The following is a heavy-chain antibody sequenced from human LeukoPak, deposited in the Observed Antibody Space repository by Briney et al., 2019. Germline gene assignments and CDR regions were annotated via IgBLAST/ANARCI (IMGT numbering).Heavy chain of an antibody. V-gene: IGHV3-74*01. J-gene: IGHJ4*02. Sequence: GGPLRLSCAASGFTFSSYWMHWVRQAPGKGLVWVSRINSDGSSTSYADSVKGRFTISRDNAKNTLYLQMNSLRAEDTAVYYCASGDSSGYASLDYWGQGTLVTVSS. CDR1: GFTFSSYW. CDR2: INSDGSST. CDR3: ASGDSSGYASLDY. D-gene: IGHD3-22*01.